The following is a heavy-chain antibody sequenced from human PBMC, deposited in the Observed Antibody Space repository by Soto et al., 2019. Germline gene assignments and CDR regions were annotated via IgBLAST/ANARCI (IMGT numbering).Heavy chain of an antibody. V-gene: IGHV4-34*01. Sequence: QVQLQPWGAGLLKPSETLSLTCAVYGGSFSGYYWTWIRQPPGTGLEWIGEINHTGSTSYNPSLNSRVTIAVDTSKIQSSLKLTSVTAADTTVYYCATDKITGAFDYWGQGTRVTVPS. CDR1: GGSFSGYY. CDR2: INHTGST. CDR3: ATDKITGAFDY. D-gene: IGHD2-8*02. J-gene: IGHJ4*02.